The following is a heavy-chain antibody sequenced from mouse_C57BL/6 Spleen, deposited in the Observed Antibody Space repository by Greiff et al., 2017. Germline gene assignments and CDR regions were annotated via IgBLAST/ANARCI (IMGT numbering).Heavy chain of an antibody. V-gene: IGHV5-4*01. D-gene: IGHD2-4*01. Sequence: EVQLQESGGGLVKPGGSLKLSCAASGFTFSSYAMSWVRQTPEKRLEWVATISDGGSYTYYPDNVKGRFTLSRDNAKNNLYLQMSHLKSEDTAMYYCARDRYDYAGYAMDYWGQGTSVTVSS. J-gene: IGHJ4*01. CDR3: ARDRYDYAGYAMDY. CDR1: GFTFSSYA. CDR2: ISDGGSYT.